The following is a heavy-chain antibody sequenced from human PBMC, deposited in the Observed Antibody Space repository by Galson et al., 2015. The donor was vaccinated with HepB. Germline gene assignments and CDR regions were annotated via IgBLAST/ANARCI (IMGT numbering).Heavy chain of an antibody. CDR2: IKQDGSEK. J-gene: IGHJ4*02. CDR1: GITFRNYW. CDR3: ARGGSITLFGVVITRPFDY. V-gene: IGHV3-7*03. D-gene: IGHD3-3*01. Sequence: SLRLSCAASGITFRNYWMSWVRQAPGEGLEWVANIKQDGSEKYYVDSVKGRFTISRDNAKNSLYLQMNSLRGEDTAVYYCARGGSITLFGVVITRPFDYWGQGTLVTVSS.